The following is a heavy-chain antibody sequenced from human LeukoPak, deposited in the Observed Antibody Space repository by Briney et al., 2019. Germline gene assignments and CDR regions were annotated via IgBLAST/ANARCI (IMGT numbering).Heavy chain of an antibody. CDR3: ARQDGYGLYYFDY. CDR2: IYPGDSAT. J-gene: IGHJ4*02. V-gene: IGHV5-51*01. Sequence: GESLKISRKGSGYTFATYWIAWVRQMPGKGLEWMGIIYPGDSATRYSPSFQGQATISADKSINTAYLQWDSLKASDTAMYYCARQDGYGLYYFDYWGQGTLVTVSS. CDR1: GYTFATYW. D-gene: IGHD5-18*01.